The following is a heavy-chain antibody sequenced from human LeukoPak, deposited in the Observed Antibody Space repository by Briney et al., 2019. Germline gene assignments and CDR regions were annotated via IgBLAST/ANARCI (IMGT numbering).Heavy chain of an antibody. V-gene: IGHV3-15*01. J-gene: IGHJ4*02. CDR2: IKSKTDGGTT. D-gene: IGHD6-19*01. CDR1: GFTFSNAW. Sequence: GGSLRLSCAASGFTFSNAWMSWVRQAPGKGLEWVGRIKSKTDGGTTDYAAPVKGRFTISRDDSKNTLYLQMNSLKTEDTAVYYCTTDSSGWYEWSGFDYWGQGTLVTVSS. CDR3: TTDSSGWYEWSGFDY.